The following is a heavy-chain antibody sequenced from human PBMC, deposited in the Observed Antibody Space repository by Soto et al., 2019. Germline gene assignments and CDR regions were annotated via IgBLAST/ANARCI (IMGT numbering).Heavy chain of an antibody. CDR3: ARPEGGYGSGYSWFDP. Sequence: KPSETLSLTCIVSGRSISEINSYWGWIRQTPGEGLEWIGTIHHTGSTYYNPSLKSRVIISLDTSKNQFSLKLSSVTAADTALYYCARPEGGYGSGYSWFDPWGQGTRVTVSS. D-gene: IGHD5-12*01. CDR2: IHHTGST. CDR1: GRSISEINSY. V-gene: IGHV4-39*01. J-gene: IGHJ5*02.